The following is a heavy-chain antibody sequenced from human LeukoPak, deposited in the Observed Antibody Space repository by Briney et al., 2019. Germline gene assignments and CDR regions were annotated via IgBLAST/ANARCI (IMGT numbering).Heavy chain of an antibody. CDR3: ASSTLRYFDWLLPAAYYYGMDV. CDR2: MNPNSGNT. Sequence: ASVKVSCKASGYTFTSYDINWVRQATGQGLEWMGWMNPNSGNTGYAQKFQGRVTMTRNTSISTAYMELSSLGSEDTAVYYCASSTLRYFDWLLPAAYYYGMDVWGQGTTVTVSS. J-gene: IGHJ6*02. D-gene: IGHD3-9*01. CDR1: GYTFTSYD. V-gene: IGHV1-8*01.